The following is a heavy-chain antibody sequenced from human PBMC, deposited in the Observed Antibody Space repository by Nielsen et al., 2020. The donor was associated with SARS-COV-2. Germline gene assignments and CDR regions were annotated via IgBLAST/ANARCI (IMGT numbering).Heavy chain of an antibody. V-gene: IGHV4-34*01. CDR1: GFTFSSYS. D-gene: IGHD3-10*01. Sequence: SCAASGFTFSSYSMSWIRQPPGKGLEWIGEINHSGSTNYNPSLKSRVTISVDTSKNQFSLKLSSVTAADTAVYYCARGRYYYGSGGKYYFDYWGQGTLVTVSS. J-gene: IGHJ4*02. CDR2: INHSGST. CDR3: ARGRYYYGSGGKYYFDY.